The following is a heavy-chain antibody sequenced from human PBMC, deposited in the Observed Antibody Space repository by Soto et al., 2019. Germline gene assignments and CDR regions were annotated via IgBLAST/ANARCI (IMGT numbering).Heavy chain of an antibody. Sequence: LSLTCTVSGGSISSGGYYWSWIRQHPGKGLEWIGYIYYSGSTYYNPSLKSRVTISVDTSKNQFSLELSSVTAADTAVYYCARGPRKNFDYWGQGTLVTVSS. V-gene: IGHV4-31*03. J-gene: IGHJ4*02. CDR1: GGSISSGGYY. CDR2: IYYSGST. CDR3: ARGPRKNFDY.